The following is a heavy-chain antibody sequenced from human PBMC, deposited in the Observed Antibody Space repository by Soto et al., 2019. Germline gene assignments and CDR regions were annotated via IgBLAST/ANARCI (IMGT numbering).Heavy chain of an antibody. CDR2: ISAYNGDTET. V-gene: IGHV1-18*01. D-gene: IGHD6-13*01. CDR3: AREDAGRAAAGADD. Sequence: ASVKVSCKASGYTFSTYGISWVRQAPGQGLEWMGWISAYNGDTETNYAQKFQGRVTMTTDTSTSAAYMELRNLSSDDTAVYYCAREDAGRAAAGADDWG. J-gene: IGHJ4*01. CDR1: GYTFSTYG.